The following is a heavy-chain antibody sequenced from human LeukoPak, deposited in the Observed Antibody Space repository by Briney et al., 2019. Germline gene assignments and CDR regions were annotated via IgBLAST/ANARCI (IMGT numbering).Heavy chain of an antibody. Sequence: ASVKVSCKASGYTFISYGISWVRQAPGQGLEWMGIINPSGGSTSYAQKFQGRVTMTRDTSTSTVYMELSSLRSEDTAVYYCARPTRISSGLDYWGQGTLVTVSS. V-gene: IGHV1-46*01. D-gene: IGHD3-10*01. J-gene: IGHJ4*02. CDR2: INPSGGST. CDR1: GYTFISYG. CDR3: ARPTRISSGLDY.